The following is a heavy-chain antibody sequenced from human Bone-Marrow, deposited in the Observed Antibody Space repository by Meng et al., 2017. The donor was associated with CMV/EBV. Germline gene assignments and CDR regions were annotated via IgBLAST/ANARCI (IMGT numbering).Heavy chain of an antibody. CDR1: GFTFSGSA. Sequence: GESLKISCAASGFTFSGSAMHWVRQASGKGLEWVGRIRSKANSYATAYAASVKGRFTISRDDSKNTAHLQMNSLKTEDTAVYYCTRLHKFDPWGQGTLVTVYS. CDR3: TRLHKFDP. CDR2: IRSKANSYAT. V-gene: IGHV3-73*01. J-gene: IGHJ5*02.